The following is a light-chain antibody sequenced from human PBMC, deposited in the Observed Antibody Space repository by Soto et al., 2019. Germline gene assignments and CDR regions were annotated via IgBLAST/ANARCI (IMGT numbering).Light chain of an antibody. Sequence: QSALTQPASVSGSPGQSITISCTGTTSDVGGYNYVSWYQQHPGKAPKLMIYDVSNRPSGVSNRFSGSKSGNTASLTISGLQAEDEADCYCSSYTSSSTVVFGAGTQLTV. J-gene: IGLJ2*01. CDR2: DVS. CDR3: SSYTSSSTVV. CDR1: TSDVGGYNY. V-gene: IGLV2-14*01.